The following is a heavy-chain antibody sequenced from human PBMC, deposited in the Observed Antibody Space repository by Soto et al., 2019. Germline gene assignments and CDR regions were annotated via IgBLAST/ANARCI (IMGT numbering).Heavy chain of an antibody. CDR2: ISSSSSYI. CDR1: GFTFSSYS. J-gene: IGHJ6*02. CDR3: ARDSTPILITMVRGVRYGMDV. V-gene: IGHV3-21*01. Sequence: GGSLRLSCAASGFTFSSYSMNWVRQAPGKGLEWVSSISSSSSYIYYADSVKGRFTISRDNAKNSLYLQMNSLRAEDTAVYYCARDSTPILITMVRGVRYGMDVWGQGTTVTVSS. D-gene: IGHD3-10*01.